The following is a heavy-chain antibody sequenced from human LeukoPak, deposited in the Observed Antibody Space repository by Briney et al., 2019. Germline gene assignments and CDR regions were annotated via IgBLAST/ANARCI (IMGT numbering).Heavy chain of an antibody. CDR2: IGGGDT. CDR3: AKDWIPYKRVFDCFDF. D-gene: IGHD1-1*01. V-gene: IGHV3-23*01. J-gene: IGHJ4*02. CDR1: GFTFSIHS. Sequence: GFLRLFLSSSGFTFSIHSIGWVRQGPREGVGLVSNIGGGDTYYADSVKGRFTISRDDSQSTVHLQMNSLRAEDTAVYYCAKDWIPYKRVFDCFDFWGQGTLVTVSS.